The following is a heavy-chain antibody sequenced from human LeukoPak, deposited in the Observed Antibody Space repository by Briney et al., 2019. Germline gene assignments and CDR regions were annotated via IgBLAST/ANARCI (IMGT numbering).Heavy chain of an antibody. CDR2: INHSGST. V-gene: IGHV4-34*01. D-gene: IGHD6-6*01. Sequence: ASETLSLTCAVYGGSFSGYYWSWIRQPPGKGLEWIGEINHSGSTNYNPSLKSRVTISVDTSKNQFSLKLSSVTAADTAVYYCAREYSTSSTAFDIWGQGTLVTVSS. CDR3: AREYSTSSTAFDI. J-gene: IGHJ3*02. CDR1: GGSFSGYY.